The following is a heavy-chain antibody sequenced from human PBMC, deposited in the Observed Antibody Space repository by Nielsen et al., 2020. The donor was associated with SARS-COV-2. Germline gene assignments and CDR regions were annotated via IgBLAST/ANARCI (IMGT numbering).Heavy chain of an antibody. J-gene: IGHJ4*02. CDR3: ARGPYYDFWSGYPC. CDR1: GGSISSSSYY. Sequence: SETLSLTCTVSGGSISSSSYYWGWIRQPPGKGLEWIGSIYYSGSTYYNPSLKSRVTIFVDTSKNQFSLKLSSVTAADTAVYYCARGPYYDFWSGYPCWGQGTLVTVSS. V-gene: IGHV4-39*01. D-gene: IGHD3-3*01. CDR2: IYYSGST.